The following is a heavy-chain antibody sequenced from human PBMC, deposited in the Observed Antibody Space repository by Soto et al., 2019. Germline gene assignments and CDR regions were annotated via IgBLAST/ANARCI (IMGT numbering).Heavy chain of an antibody. CDR1: GYTFSNYD. CDR3: ARGIKGLPPSAFDI. Sequence: ASVKVSCKASGYTFSNYDINWVRQATGQGLEWMGWLNPNTDKTGSAQKFQGRVTMTRNTSISTAYLELSGLRSDDTAVYYCARGIKGLPPSAFDIWGQGTRVTVS. CDR2: LNPNTDKT. V-gene: IGHV1-8*01. J-gene: IGHJ3*02. D-gene: IGHD5-12*01.